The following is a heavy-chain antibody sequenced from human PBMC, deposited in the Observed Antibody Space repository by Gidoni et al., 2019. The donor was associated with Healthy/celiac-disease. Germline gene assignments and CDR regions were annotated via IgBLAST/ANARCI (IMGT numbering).Heavy chain of an antibody. D-gene: IGHD6-13*01. Sequence: EVQLVESGGGLVQPGGSLRLSCAASGFTFSSYSMNWVRQAPGKGLEWVSYISSSSSTIYYADSVKGRFTISRDNAKNSLYLQMNSLRAEDTAVYYCAREGVSSSWYGLYFQHWGQGTLVTVSS. CDR1: GFTFSSYS. V-gene: IGHV3-48*01. J-gene: IGHJ1*01. CDR3: AREGVSSSWYGLYFQH. CDR2: ISSSSSTI.